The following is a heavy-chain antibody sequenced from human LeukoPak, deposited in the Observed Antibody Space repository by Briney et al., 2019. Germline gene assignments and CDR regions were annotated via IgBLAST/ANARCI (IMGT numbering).Heavy chain of an antibody. CDR1: GFTLSSNY. D-gene: IGHD3-10*01. V-gene: IGHV3-66*02. Sequence: PGGSLRLSCAASGFTLSSNYMSWVRQAPGKGLEWVSVIYSGGSTYYADSVKGRFTISRDNSKNTLYLQMNSLRAEDTAVYYCAKDRMVRGVITWGQGTLVTVSS. CDR3: AKDRMVRGVIT. J-gene: IGHJ5*02. CDR2: IYSGGST.